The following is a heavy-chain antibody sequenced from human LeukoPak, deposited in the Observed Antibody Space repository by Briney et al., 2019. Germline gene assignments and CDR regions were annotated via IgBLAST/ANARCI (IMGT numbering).Heavy chain of an antibody. CDR2: IWYDGSNK. Sequence: GGSLRLSCAASGFTFSSYGMHWVRQAPGKGLEWVAVIWYDGSNKYYADSMKGRFTISRDNSKNTLYLQMNSLRAEDTAVYYCARDRGAVVVVPAAVYYYYGMDVWGQGTTVTVSS. CDR1: GFTFSSYG. J-gene: IGHJ6*02. CDR3: ARDRGAVVVVPAAVYYYYGMDV. V-gene: IGHV3-33*01. D-gene: IGHD2-2*01.